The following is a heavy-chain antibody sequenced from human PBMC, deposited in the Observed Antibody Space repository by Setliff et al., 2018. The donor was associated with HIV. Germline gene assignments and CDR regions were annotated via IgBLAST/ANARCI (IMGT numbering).Heavy chain of an antibody. J-gene: IGHJ4*02. CDR1: GISINGYY. CDR3: ARTRAPYFFDF. CDR2: VSSIGNT. V-gene: IGHV4-4*08. D-gene: IGHD1-26*01. Sequence: SETLSLTCSVSGISINGYYWSWIRQSPRTRLEWIGYVSSIGNTNYNPSLKSRVTISVDTSKNQFSLQLNSVTAADTAVYFCARTRAPYFFDFWGQGAQVTVSA.